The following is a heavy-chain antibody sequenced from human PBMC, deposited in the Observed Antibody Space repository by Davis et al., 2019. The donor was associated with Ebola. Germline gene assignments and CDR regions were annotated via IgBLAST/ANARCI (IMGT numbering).Heavy chain of an antibody. J-gene: IGHJ6*02. Sequence: ASVKVSCKASGYTFTSYDINWVRQATGQGLEWMGWMNPNSGNTGYAQKFQGRVTMTRNTSISTAYMELSSLRSEDTAVYYCARPQYPYYYYYGMDVWGQGTTVTVSS. V-gene: IGHV1-8*01. CDR1: GYTFTSYD. CDR2: MNPNSGNT. D-gene: IGHD4-11*01. CDR3: ARPQYPYYYYYGMDV.